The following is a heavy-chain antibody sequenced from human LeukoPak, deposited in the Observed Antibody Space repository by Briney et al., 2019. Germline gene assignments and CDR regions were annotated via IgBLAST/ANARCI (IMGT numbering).Heavy chain of an antibody. J-gene: IGHJ5*02. CDR2: ISHSDSTT. V-gene: IGHV3-48*04. Sequence: GGSLRLSCAASGFTFSSFTMNWVRQAPGKGLEWDSYISHSDSTTSYSDSVRGRFTISRDNAKNSLYLQMNSLRAEDTAIYYCTRDPNHPTYSSGWYHWGQGTLVTVSS. CDR1: GFTFSSFT. D-gene: IGHD6-19*01. CDR3: TRDPNHPTYSSGWYH.